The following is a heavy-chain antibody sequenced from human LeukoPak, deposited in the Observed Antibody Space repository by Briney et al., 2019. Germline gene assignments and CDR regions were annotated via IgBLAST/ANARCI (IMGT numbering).Heavy chain of an antibody. V-gene: IGHV1-69*13. CDR3: ATGGAYEFRDDY. CDR2: IIPIYGRA. CDR1: GGTFSSYA. D-gene: IGHD3-3*01. J-gene: IGHJ4*02. Sequence: GASVKVSCKASGGTFSSYAISWVRQAPGQGLEWMGKIIPIYGRANYAQKFQGRVTITADELTSTSYMELSSLRAEDMAVYYCATGGAYEFRDDYWGQGTLLTVSS.